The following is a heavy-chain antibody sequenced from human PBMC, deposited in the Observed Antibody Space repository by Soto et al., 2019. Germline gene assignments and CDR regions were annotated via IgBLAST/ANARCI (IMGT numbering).Heavy chain of an antibody. D-gene: IGHD6-13*01. CDR1: GYTFTSYD. Sequence: QVQLVQSGAEVERLGASVKVSCKASGYTFTSYDINWVRQATGQGLEWMGWMNPNSGNTGYAQKFQGRVTMTRNTSISTAYMELSSLRSEDTAVYYCARERGGRSSYRFDPWGQGTLVTVSS. V-gene: IGHV1-8*01. J-gene: IGHJ5*02. CDR3: ARERGGRSSYRFDP. CDR2: MNPNSGNT.